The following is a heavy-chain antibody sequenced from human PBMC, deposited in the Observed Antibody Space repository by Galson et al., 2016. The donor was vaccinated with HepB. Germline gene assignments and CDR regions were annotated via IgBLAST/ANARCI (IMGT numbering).Heavy chain of an antibody. CDR1: RFTFSSYG. CDR2: IWYDGSNK. V-gene: IGHV3-33*01. Sequence: SLRLSCAASRFTFSSYGMHWVRQPPGKGLEWVAFIWYDGSNKYYADSVKGRFTISRDNSRNTLYLRMNSLRAEDTAVYYCARDRLSYFDYWGQGILVTVSS. CDR3: ARDRLSYFDY. J-gene: IGHJ4*02. D-gene: IGHD6-19*01.